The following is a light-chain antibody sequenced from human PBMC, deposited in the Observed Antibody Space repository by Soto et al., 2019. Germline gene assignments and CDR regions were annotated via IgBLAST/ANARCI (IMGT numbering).Light chain of an antibody. CDR1: QSVLYKSNNKNY. Sequence: DIVMTQSPDSLAVSLGERATMNCKSSQSVLYKSNNKNYLAWYQHKPGQPPKLLINWASTREYGVPDRFSGSGSGTDFTLTISNLQAEDVAVYYCQQYYTSPRTFGQGTRLEIK. CDR2: WAS. CDR3: QQYYTSPRT. V-gene: IGKV4-1*01. J-gene: IGKJ5*01.